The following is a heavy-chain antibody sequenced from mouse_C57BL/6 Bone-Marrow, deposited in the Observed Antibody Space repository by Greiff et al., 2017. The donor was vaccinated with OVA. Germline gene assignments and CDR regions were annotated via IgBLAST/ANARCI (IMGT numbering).Heavy chain of an antibody. CDR2: INYDGSST. J-gene: IGHJ2*01. CDR1: GFTFSDYY. D-gene: IGHD2-1*01. V-gene: IGHV5-16*01. CDR3: ARDARGNYNFDY. Sequence: EVQLQESAGGLVQPGSSLKLSCTASGFTFSDYYMAWVRQVPEKGLEWVANINYDGSSTYYLDSLKSRFIISRDNAKNILYLQMSSLKSEDTATYYCARDARGNYNFDYWGQGTTLTVSS.